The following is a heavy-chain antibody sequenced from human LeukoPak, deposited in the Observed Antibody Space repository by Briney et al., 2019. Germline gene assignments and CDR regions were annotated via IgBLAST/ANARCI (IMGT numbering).Heavy chain of an antibody. V-gene: IGHV4-30-4*08. Sequence: PSETLSLTCTVSGGSISSGGYYWSWIRQHPGKGLEWIGYIYYSGSTYYNPSLKSRVTISVDTSKNQFSLKLSSVTAADTAVYYCARGAAADQFDYWGQGTLVTVSS. CDR1: GGSISSGGYY. CDR2: IYYSGST. D-gene: IGHD6-13*01. CDR3: ARGAAADQFDY. J-gene: IGHJ4*02.